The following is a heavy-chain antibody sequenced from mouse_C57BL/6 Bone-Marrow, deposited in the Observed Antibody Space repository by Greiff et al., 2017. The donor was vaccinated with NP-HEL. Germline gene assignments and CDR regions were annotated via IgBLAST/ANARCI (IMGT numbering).Heavy chain of an antibody. J-gene: IGHJ3*01. V-gene: IGHV1-50*01. Sequence: VQLQQPGAELVKPGASVKLSCKASGYTFTSYWMQWVKQRPGQGLEWIGEIDPSDSYTNYNQKFKGKATLTVDTSSSTAYMQLSSLTSEDSAVYDCARGWLLPWFAYWGQGTLVTVSA. CDR2: IDPSDSYT. CDR1: GYTFTSYW. CDR3: ARGWLLPWFAY. D-gene: IGHD2-3*01.